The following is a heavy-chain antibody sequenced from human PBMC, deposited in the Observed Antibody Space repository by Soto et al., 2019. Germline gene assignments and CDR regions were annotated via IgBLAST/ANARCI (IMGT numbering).Heavy chain of an antibody. V-gene: IGHV3-11*01. D-gene: IGHD6-19*01. CDR1: GSDFRDYY. J-gene: IGHJ5*02. CDR3: ARNPCSVAAALPLPWVDP. CDR2: ISPGGDTI. Sequence: QVQLVESGGGLVRPGGSLRLSCAASGSDFRDYYMSWIRQAPGKGLEWVSYISPGGDTIHYADSVKGRFTISRDNAKKSFFLQMNSLRVEDAAVYYGARNPCSVAAALPLPWVDPWGQGTLVIVSS.